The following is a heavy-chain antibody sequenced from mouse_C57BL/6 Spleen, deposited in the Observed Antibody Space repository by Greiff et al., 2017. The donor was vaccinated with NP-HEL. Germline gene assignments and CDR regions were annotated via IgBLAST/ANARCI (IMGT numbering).Heavy chain of an antibody. V-gene: IGHV1-7*01. J-gene: IGHJ3*01. CDR3: ASGDYGYDGFAY. Sequence: QVQLKESGAELAKPGASVKLSCKASGYTFTSYWMHWVKQRPGQGLEWIGYINPSSGYTKYNQKFKDKATLTADKSSSTAYMQLSSLTYEDSAVYYCASGDYGYDGFAYWGQGTLVTVSA. CDR2: INPSSGYT. CDR1: GYTFTSYW. D-gene: IGHD2-2*01.